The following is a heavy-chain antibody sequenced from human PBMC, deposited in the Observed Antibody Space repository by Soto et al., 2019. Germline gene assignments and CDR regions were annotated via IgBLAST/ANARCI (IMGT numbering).Heavy chain of an antibody. Sequence: GVLRLSCAASGFTFSSYSMNWVRQAPGKGLEWVSYISSSSSTIYYADSVKGRFTISRDNAKNSLYLQMNSLRDEDTAVYYCARDQGSCSSTSCYGPNWFDPWGQGTLVTVSS. V-gene: IGHV3-48*02. D-gene: IGHD2-2*01. CDR2: ISSSSSTI. J-gene: IGHJ5*02. CDR1: GFTFSSYS. CDR3: ARDQGSCSSTSCYGPNWFDP.